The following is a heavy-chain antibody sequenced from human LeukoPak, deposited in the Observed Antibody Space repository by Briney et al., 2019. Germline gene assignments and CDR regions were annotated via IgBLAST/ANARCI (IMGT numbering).Heavy chain of an antibody. D-gene: IGHD3-22*01. Sequence: GESLKISCKGSGYSLTSYLIGWVRQMPGKGLEWMGIIYPGDSDTRYSPSFQGQVTISADKSISTAYLQWSSLKASDTAMYYCARSYYYDSSGYYYWGQGTLVTVSS. CDR1: GYSLTSYL. J-gene: IGHJ4*02. CDR2: IYPGDSDT. V-gene: IGHV5-51*01. CDR3: ARSYYYDSSGYYY.